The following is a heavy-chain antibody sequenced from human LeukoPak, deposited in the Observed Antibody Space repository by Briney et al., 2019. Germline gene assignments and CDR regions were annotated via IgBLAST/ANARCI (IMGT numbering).Heavy chain of an antibody. CDR1: GYTFTNFG. CDR3: SRSGPGSCSGGSCYSNY. CDR2: ISAYNGNT. Sequence: ASVKDSCKASGYTFTNFGISWVRQAPGQGLEWMGWISAYNGNTNYAQKLQGRISIATDTSTNTAYMELRSLRSHDTAVYYCSRSGPGSCSGGSCYSNYWGQGTLVTVSS. V-gene: IGHV1-18*01. D-gene: IGHD2-15*01. J-gene: IGHJ4*02.